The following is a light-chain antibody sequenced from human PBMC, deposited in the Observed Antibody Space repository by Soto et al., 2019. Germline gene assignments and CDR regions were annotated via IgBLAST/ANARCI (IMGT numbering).Light chain of an antibody. Sequence: EIVLTQTPATLSLSPGERATLSCRASQSVSSYLAWYQQKPGQAPRLLIYDASNRANGIPARFSGSGSGTDFILTISSLEPEDFAVYYCQQRSNWPLFGPGTKVDIK. CDR2: DAS. J-gene: IGKJ3*01. CDR3: QQRSNWPL. V-gene: IGKV3-11*01. CDR1: QSVSSY.